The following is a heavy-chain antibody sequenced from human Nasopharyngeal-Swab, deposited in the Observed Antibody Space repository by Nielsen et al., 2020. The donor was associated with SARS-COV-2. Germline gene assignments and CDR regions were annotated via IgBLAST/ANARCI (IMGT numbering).Heavy chain of an antibody. J-gene: IGHJ6*03. D-gene: IGHD2-21*01. CDR1: GFTFSSYG. CDR2: IRYDGSNK. CDR3: AKDRNIVVVIAFYYMDV. V-gene: IGHV3-30*02. Sequence: GESLKLSCAASGFTFSSYGMHWVRQAPGKGLEWVAFIRYDGSNKYYADSVKGRFTISRDNSKNTLYLQMNSLRAEDTAVYYCAKDRNIVVVIAFYYMDVWGKGTTVTVSS.